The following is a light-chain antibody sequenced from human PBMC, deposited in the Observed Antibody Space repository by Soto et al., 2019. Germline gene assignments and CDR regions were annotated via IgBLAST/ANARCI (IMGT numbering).Light chain of an antibody. CDR3: AAWDDSLRGV. Sequence: QSVLTQPPSASGTPGQRVTISCSGSSSNIGSNYVFWYHQFPGTAPKLLIYSNDQRPSGVPDRFSGSKSGTSASLAISGLRSEDEADYYCAAWDDSLRGVFGGGTKVTVL. J-gene: IGLJ3*02. CDR2: SND. V-gene: IGLV1-47*02. CDR1: SSNIGSNY.